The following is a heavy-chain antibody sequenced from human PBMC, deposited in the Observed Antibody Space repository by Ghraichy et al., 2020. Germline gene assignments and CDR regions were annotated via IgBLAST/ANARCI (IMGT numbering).Heavy chain of an antibody. CDR2: IGTAGDT. CDR3: TRGGQRNRGQAYGLDL. J-gene: IGHJ6*02. CDR1: GFSFSSYD. V-gene: IGHV3-13*01. D-gene: IGHD3-10*01. Sequence: GESLNISCAASGFSFSSYDMHWVRQITGKGLEWVSGIGTAGDTNYAGSVKGRLTISRENAKNFLYLQMNGLRAGDTAVYYCTRGGQRNRGQAYGLDLWGQGTTVIVSS.